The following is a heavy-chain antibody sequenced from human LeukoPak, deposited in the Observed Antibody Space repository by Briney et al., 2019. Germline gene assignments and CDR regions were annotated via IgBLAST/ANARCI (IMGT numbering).Heavy chain of an antibody. D-gene: IGHD6-19*01. CDR2: INPNSGGT. CDR1: GYTFTAYY. Sequence: ASVKVSCKASGYTFTAYYMHWVRQAPGQGLEWMGWINPNSGGTNYAQKFQGRVTMTRDTSITTAYMELSGLRSDDTAVYYCARDSSGDYWGQGTLVTVSS. V-gene: IGHV1-2*02. CDR3: ARDSSGDY. J-gene: IGHJ4*02.